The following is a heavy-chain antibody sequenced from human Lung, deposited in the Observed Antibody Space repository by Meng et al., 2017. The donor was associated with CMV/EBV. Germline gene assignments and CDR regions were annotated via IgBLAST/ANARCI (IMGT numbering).Heavy chain of an antibody. CDR1: GDSITNHNW. J-gene: IGHJ1*01. Sequence: QGQLGVSGPALVKPSETLSLTCAVSGDSITNHNWWAWVRQPPGKGLEWIGEIPHRGSSAYNPSLKSRVSMSIDKSKNQFSLKLTSVTAADTAVYHCLRRSGGSVWGQGTLVTGSS. V-gene: IGHV4-4*02. CDR2: IPHRGSS. D-gene: IGHD3-10*01. CDR3: LRRSGGSV.